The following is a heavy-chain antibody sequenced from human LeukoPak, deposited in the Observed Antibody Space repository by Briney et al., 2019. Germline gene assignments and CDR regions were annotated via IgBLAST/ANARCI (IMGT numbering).Heavy chain of an antibody. V-gene: IGHV3-7*01. D-gene: IGHD3-16*01. J-gene: IGHJ6*03. CDR3: VREGVVDSWVSYGTYNYYYYMDV. CDR1: GFTFTNYR. CDR2: IKEDGSEK. Sequence: GGSLRLSCAASGFTFTNYRMTWVRQAPGKGLEWVANIKEDGSEKNYVDSVKGRFTISRDNAKNSLSLQMNGLRVEDTAVYYCVREGVVDSWVSYGTYNYYYYMDVWGKGTTVTVSS.